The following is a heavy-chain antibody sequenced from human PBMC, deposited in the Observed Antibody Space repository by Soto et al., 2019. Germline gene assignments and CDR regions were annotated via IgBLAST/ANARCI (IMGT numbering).Heavy chain of an antibody. Sequence: ASVKVSCKTSGYTFTGHYIHWVRQAPQQGPEWVGEIGPESGATRYAQKLRGGVTMTMDTSITTVYMELKNLSPDDTAVYYCGRGRSGQIVVFYWGQGTPVTV. V-gene: IGHV1-2*02. CDR1: GYTFTGHY. CDR2: IGPESGAT. D-gene: IGHD1-26*01. CDR3: GRGRSGQIVVFY. J-gene: IGHJ4*02.